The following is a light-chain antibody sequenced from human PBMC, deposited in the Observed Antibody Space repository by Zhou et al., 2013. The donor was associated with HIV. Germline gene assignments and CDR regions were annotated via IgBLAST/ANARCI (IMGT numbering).Light chain of an antibody. CDR2: DAS. J-gene: IGKJ2*01. Sequence: DIQMTQSPSSLSASVGDRVTITCQASQDISNYLNWYQQKPGKAPKLLIYDASNLETGVPSRFSGSGSGTDFTFTISSLQPEDIVTYYCQQYDNFPYTFGQGTKLEIK. V-gene: IGKV1-33*01. CDR1: QDISNY. CDR3: QQYDNFPYT.